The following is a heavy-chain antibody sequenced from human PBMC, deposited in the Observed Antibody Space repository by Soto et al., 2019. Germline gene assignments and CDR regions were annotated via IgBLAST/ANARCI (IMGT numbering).Heavy chain of an antibody. D-gene: IGHD6-19*01. Sequence: ASVKVSCNASGYTFTSYAMHWVRHAPGQRLEWMGWINAGNGNTKYSQKFQGRVTITRDTSASTAYMELSSLRSEDTAVYYCARFRGIAVASFDYWGQGTMVTVSS. CDR1: GYTFTSYA. CDR2: INAGNGNT. CDR3: ARFRGIAVASFDY. V-gene: IGHV1-3*01. J-gene: IGHJ4*02.